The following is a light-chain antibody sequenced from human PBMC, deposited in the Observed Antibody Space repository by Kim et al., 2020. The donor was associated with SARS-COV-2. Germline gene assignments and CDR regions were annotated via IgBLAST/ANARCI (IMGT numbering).Light chain of an antibody. CDR3: QAWDSSPVV. CDR1: KLGDKY. Sequence: SYELTQPPSVSVSPGQTASITCSGDKLGDKYACWYQQKPGQSPVLVIYQHNKRPSGIPERFSGSNSGNTATLTISGTQAMDEADYYCQAWDSSPVVFGGGTQLTVL. J-gene: IGLJ2*01. V-gene: IGLV3-1*01. CDR2: QHN.